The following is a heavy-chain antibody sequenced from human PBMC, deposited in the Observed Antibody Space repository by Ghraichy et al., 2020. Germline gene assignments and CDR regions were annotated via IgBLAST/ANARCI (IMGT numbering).Heavy chain of an antibody. V-gene: IGHV3-23*01. CDR3: AKDLLWFGELPSRFGMDV. D-gene: IGHD3-10*01. CDR1: GFTFSSYA. J-gene: IGHJ6*02. CDR2: ISGSGGST. Sequence: GGSLRLSCAASGFTFSSYAMSWVRQAPGKGLEWVSAISGSGGSTYYADSVKGRFTISRDNSKNTLYLQMNSLRAEDTAVYYCAKDLLWFGELPSRFGMDVWGQGTTVTVSS.